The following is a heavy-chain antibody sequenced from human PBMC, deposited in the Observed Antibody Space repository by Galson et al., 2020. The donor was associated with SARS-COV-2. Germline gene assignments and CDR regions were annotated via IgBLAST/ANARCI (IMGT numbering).Heavy chain of an antibody. J-gene: IGHJ6*03. CDR3: ARGGSRPIMVFDYYYFYMDV. D-gene: IGHD2-8*01. CDR2: ISHSGST. Sequence: SETLSLTCAVYGGSFSDYSWTWVRQPPGKGLEWIGEISHSGSTNYSPSLKSRVFMSVDTSKNQFSLKLRSVTAADTAVYYCARGGSRPIMVFDYYYFYMDVWCKGTTVTVSS. CDR1: GGSFSDYS. V-gene: IGHV4-34*01.